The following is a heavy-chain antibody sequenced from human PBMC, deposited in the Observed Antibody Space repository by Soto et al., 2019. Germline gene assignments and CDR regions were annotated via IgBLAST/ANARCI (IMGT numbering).Heavy chain of an antibody. CDR3: AREGSSGYLFGPFDP. CDR1: GFTFSSYW. J-gene: IGHJ5*02. D-gene: IGHD3-22*01. V-gene: IGHV3-74*01. Sequence: GGSLRLSCAASGFTFSSYWMHWVRQAPGKGLGWVSRINSDGSRTSYADSVKGRFTNSRDNAKNTLYLQMNSLRAEDTAVYYCAREGSSGYLFGPFDPWGQGTLVTVSS. CDR2: INSDGSRT.